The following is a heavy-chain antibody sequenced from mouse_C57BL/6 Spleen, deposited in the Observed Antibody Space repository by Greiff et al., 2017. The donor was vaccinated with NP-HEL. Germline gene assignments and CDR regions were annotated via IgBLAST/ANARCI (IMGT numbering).Heavy chain of an antibody. V-gene: IGHV5-17*01. CDR1: GFTFSDYG. D-gene: IGHD1-1*01. CDR3: AMRDNYGSSCPYAMDY. J-gene: IGHJ4*01. Sequence: EVMLVESGGGLVKPGGSLKLSCAASGFTFSDYGMHWVRQAPEKGLEWVAYISSGSSTIYYADTVKGRFTISSDNAKNTLFLLMTSLRSEVTAMYYCAMRDNYGSSCPYAMDYWGQGTSVTVSS. CDR2: ISSGSSTI.